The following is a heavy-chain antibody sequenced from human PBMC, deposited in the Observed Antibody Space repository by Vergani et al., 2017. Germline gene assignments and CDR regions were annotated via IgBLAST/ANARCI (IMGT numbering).Heavy chain of an antibody. CDR2: IYPNGNG. J-gene: IGHJ5*02. D-gene: IGHD2-21*01. CDR1: GGSMSDFY. CDR3: ARGNCGVIGPKYNWRAP. V-gene: IGHV4-4*07. Sequence: QLQLQESGPGVVKPSDTLSLTCTVSGGSMSDFYWTWIRQPAGRGLEWVGRIYPNGNGNYNESLRSRLTMSIDTSRSQFSLSLRSVTAADTAVYYCARGNCGVIGPKYNWRAPWGRGILVTVSS.